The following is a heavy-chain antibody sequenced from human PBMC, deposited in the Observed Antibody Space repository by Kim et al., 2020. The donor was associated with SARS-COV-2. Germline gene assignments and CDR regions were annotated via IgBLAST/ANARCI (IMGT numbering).Heavy chain of an antibody. J-gene: IGHJ6*02. V-gene: IGHV1-69*13. CDR1: GGTFSSYA. D-gene: IGHD4-17*01. CDR2: IIPIFGTA. Sequence: SVKVSCKASGGTFSSYAISWVRQAPGQGLEWMGGIIPIFGTANYAQKFQGRVTITADESTSTAYMELSSLRSEDTAVYYCAGGRNHDYGDYVGYYYGMDVWGQGTTVTVSS. CDR3: AGGRNHDYGDYVGYYYGMDV.